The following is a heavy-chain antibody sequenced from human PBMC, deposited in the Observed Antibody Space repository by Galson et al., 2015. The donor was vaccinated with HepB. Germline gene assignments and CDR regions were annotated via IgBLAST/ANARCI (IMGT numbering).Heavy chain of an antibody. CDR2: INAGNGNT. V-gene: IGHV1-3*01. Sequence: SVKVSCKASGYTFTSYAMHWVRQAPGQRLEWMGWINAGNGNTKYSQKFQGRVTITRDTSASTAYMELRSLRSDDTAVYYCARDLGSSSWYRGEGWFDPWGQGTLVTVSS. CDR3: ARDLGSSSWYRGEGWFDP. D-gene: IGHD6-13*01. CDR1: GYTFTSYA. J-gene: IGHJ5*02.